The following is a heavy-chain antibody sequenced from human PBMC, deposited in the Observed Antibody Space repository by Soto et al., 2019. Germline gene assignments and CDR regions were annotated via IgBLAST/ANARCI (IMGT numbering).Heavy chain of an antibody. CDR1: GGSFKSGSYS. CDR3: ASDFAYFDS. Sequence: SETLSLTCTVSGGSFKSGSYSWSWIRQPPGKGLEWIGYVYHTGRTSYNPSLKSRVSISMDTSKSQFSLNLDSVPAADTAVYFCASDFAYFDSWGQGTLVTVSS. V-gene: IGHV4-61*01. D-gene: IGHD3-3*01. CDR2: VYHTGRT. J-gene: IGHJ4*02.